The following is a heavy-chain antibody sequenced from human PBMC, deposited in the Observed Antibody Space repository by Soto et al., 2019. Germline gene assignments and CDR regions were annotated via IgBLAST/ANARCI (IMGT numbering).Heavy chain of an antibody. V-gene: IGHV1-46*01. CDR2: INPSGGST. CDR3: ARGGYSNYYYYGMDV. J-gene: IGHJ6*02. D-gene: IGHD4-4*01. CDR1: GYTFTSHY. Sequence: ASVKVSCKASGYTFTSHYMHWVRQAPGQGLEWMGIINPSGGSTSYAQKFQGRVTMTRDTSTSTVYMELSSLRSEDTAVYYCARGGYSNYYYYGMDVWGQGTTVTVSS.